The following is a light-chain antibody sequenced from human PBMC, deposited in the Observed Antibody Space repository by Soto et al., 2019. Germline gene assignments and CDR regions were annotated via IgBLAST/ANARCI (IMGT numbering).Light chain of an antibody. Sequence: QLVLTQPPSASGTPGQRVTISCSGSSSNIGTNAVNWYQQLPGVAPKVLVYNNNQWPSGVPDRFSGSKSGTSASLAISGLQSEDEADYYCAAWDDSLNGWVLGGGTKVTVL. V-gene: IGLV1-44*01. J-gene: IGLJ3*02. CDR3: AAWDDSLNGWV. CDR2: NNN. CDR1: SSNIGTNA.